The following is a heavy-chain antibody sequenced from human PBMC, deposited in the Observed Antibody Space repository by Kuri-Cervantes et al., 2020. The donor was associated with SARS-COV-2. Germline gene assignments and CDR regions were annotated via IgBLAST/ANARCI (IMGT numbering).Heavy chain of an antibody. CDR1: GFTFSSYS. J-gene: IGHJ4*02. CDR3: ARDSYYDSPGH. V-gene: IGHV3-21*01. Sequence: ESLKISCAASGFTFSSYSMNWVRQAPGKGLEWVSSISSSSSYIYYADSVKGRFTISRDNAKNSLYLQMNSLRAEDTAVYYCARDSYYDSPGHWGQGTLVTVSS. CDR2: ISSSSSYI. D-gene: IGHD3-22*01.